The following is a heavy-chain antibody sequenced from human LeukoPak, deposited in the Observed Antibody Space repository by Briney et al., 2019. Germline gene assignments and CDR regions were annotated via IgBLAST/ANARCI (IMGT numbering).Heavy chain of an antibody. D-gene: IGHD3-10*01. V-gene: IGHV4-34*01. CDR1: GGSFSGYY. J-gene: IGHJ5*02. CDR3: ARKHGSLLWRGKLNWIDP. CDR2: INHSGST. Sequence: PSETLSLTCAVYGGSFSGYYWSWIRQPPGKGLEWIGEINHSGSTNYNPSLKSRVTISVDTSKNQFSLKLSSVTAADTAVYYCARKHGSLLWRGKLNWIDPWGQGTLVTVSS.